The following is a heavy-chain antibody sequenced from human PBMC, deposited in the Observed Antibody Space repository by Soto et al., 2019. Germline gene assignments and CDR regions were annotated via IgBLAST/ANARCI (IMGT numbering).Heavy chain of an antibody. CDR1: GFTFKNYA. V-gene: IGHV3-23*01. CDR3: ANHRGFLVTQSFFDY. D-gene: IGHD2-21*02. J-gene: IGHJ4*02. CDR2: ISNSGGST. Sequence: EVQLLDSGGGLAQPGGSLRLSCAASGFTFKNYAMSWVRQAPGEGLEWVSSISNSGGSTYYADSVQGRFTISRDNSKNTLSLQMNSLRAEDTAIYYCANHRGFLVTQSFFDYWGQGTLVTVSS.